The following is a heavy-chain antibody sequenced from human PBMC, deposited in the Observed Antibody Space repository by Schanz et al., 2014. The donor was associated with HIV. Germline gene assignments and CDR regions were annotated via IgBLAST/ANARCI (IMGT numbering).Heavy chain of an antibody. CDR3: ARAKWPPRNRHFDF. J-gene: IGHJ4*02. CDR2: VNHSGDA. Sequence: QVQLQQWGAGLLKPSETLSLTCAVYGSSVTYFYWSWIRQSPGKGLEWIAEVNHSGDANHNPSLKSRVTISVDTSKNQSSRKLDSVTAADTAVYYCARAKWPPRNRHFDFWGQGNLVTVS. CDR1: GSSVTYFY. D-gene: IGHD5-12*01. V-gene: IGHV4-34*02.